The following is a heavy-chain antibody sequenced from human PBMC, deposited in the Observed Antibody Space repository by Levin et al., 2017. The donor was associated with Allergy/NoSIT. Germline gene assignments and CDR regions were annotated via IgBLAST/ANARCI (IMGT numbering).Heavy chain of an antibody. J-gene: IGHJ2*01. Sequence: GESLKISCAASGFSFSDHYVDWVRQAPGKGLEWVGRSRNRAGGYTTEYAASVQGRFIISREDSKNSLYVQMNSLRTEDTAVYYCTREGGSGTNSRHYYFDRWGRGTLVTVSS. V-gene: IGHV3-72*01. D-gene: IGHD3-10*01. CDR1: GFSFSDHY. CDR3: TREGGSGTNSRHYYFDR. CDR2: SRNRAGGYTT.